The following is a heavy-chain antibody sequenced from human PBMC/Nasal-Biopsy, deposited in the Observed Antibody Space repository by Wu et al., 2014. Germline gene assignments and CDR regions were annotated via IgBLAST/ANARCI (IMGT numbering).Heavy chain of an antibody. J-gene: IGHJ4*02. V-gene: IGHV3-30-3*01. D-gene: IGHD2-8*02. Sequence: RLSCAASGFTFSSYAMHWVRQAPGKGLEWVAVISYDGSNKYYADSVKGRFTISRDNSKNTLYLQMNSLRAEDTAVYYCARFRDCTGGVCYDPHFDYWGQGTLVTVSS. CDR3: ARFRDCTGGVCYDPHFDY. CDR2: ISYDGSNK. CDR1: GFTFSSYA.